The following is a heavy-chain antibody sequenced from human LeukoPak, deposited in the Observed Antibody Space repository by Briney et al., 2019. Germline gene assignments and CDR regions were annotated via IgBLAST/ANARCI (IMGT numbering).Heavy chain of an antibody. CDR2: ISGSGGST. D-gene: IGHD2-21*02. J-gene: IGHJ3*02. V-gene: IGHV3-23*01. CDR1: GFTFSSYA. Sequence: PGGSLRLSCAASGFTFSSYAMSWVRQAPGKGLEGVSAISGSGGSTYYADSVKGRFTISRDNSKNTLYLQMNSLRAEDTAVYYCAKWVLNPGVVVTASDAFDIWGQGTMVTVSS. CDR3: AKWVLNPGVVVTASDAFDI.